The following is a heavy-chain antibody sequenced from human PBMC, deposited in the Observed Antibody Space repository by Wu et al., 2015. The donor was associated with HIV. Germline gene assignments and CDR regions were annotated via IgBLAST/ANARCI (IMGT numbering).Heavy chain of an antibody. V-gene: IGHV1-18*01. Sequence: VQLVQSGAEVKKPGASVKVSCKASGYTFSNYGISWVRQAPGQGLEWMGWISAYNGDTNYAQKVQGRVTMTTDSSTSTAYMELRRLRSDDTAVYYCARNPSGWYDPSVDYWGQGTLVTVSS. CDR2: ISAYNGDT. J-gene: IGHJ4*02. CDR1: GYTFSNYG. CDR3: ARNPSGWYDPSVDY. D-gene: IGHD6-19*01.